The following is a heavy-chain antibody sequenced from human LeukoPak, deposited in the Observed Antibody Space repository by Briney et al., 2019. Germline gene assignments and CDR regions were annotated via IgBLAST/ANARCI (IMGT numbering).Heavy chain of an antibody. V-gene: IGHV4-59*01. CDR2: SSYSGST. J-gene: IGHJ5*02. CDR1: GGSISTYY. CDR3: ARNIGWFDP. D-gene: IGHD2/OR15-2a*01. Sequence: PSETLSLTCTVSGGSISTYYWSWIRQPPGKELEWIGYSSYSGSTNYNPSLKSRVTISLDTSKNKFSLKLSSVTAADTAVYYCARNIGWFDPWGQGTLVTVSS.